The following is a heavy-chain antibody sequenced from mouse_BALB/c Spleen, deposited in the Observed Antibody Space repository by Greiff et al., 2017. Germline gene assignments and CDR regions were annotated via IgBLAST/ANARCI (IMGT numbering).Heavy chain of an antibody. J-gene: IGHJ1*01. Sequence: EVKLQESGPGLVKPSQSLSLTCTVTGYSITSDYAWNWIRQFPGNQLEWMGYISYSGSTSYNPSLKSRTTITRDTSKNQFFLQLTSVTTEDTATYDSADRTLRLRTSWYFDYWGEGTTVTVSS. CDR1: GYSITSDYA. D-gene: IGHD1-2*01. CDR3: ADRTLRLRTSWYFDY. V-gene: IGHV3-2*02. CDR2: ISYSGST.